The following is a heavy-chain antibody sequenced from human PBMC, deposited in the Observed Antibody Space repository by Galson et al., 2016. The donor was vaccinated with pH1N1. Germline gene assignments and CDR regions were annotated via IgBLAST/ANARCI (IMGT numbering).Heavy chain of an antibody. CDR1: GFTFKNFG. CDR3: AKENFYFGSGSHYGLDV. D-gene: IGHD3-10*01. CDR2: TRYDESNK. V-gene: IGHV3-30*02. J-gene: IGHJ6*02. Sequence: SLRLSCAASGFTFKNFGMHWVRQAPGRGLEWVAFTRYDESNKYYGDSVKGRSSISRDNSKNTLYLQMSSLRGDDTAVYYCAKENFYFGSGSHYGLDVWGQGTTVTVSS.